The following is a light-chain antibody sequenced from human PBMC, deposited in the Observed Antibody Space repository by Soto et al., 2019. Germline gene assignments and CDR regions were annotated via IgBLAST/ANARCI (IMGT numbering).Light chain of an antibody. Sequence: QSVLTQPASVSGSPGQSITISCTGTSSDVGAYNYDSWYQQYPGEAPKVIIYDVSHRPAGVSNRFSGSKSGNTASLTISGLQSQDEADYYCRSYTSGTTYVFGTGTKVTVL. CDR3: RSYTSGTTYV. CDR2: DVS. V-gene: IGLV2-14*01. CDR1: SSDVGAYNY. J-gene: IGLJ1*01.